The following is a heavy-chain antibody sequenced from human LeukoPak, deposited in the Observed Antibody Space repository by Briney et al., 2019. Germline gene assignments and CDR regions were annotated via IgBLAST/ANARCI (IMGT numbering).Heavy chain of an antibody. J-gene: IGHJ4*02. V-gene: IGHV3-30*04. CDR3: ARKGYSGYGPDY. Sequence: PGGSLRLSCAASGFTFSSYAMHWVRQAPGKGLEWVAVISYDGSNKYYADSVKGRFTISRDNSKNTLYLQMNSLRAEDTAVYYCARKGYSGYGPDYWGQGTLVTVSS. CDR1: GFTFSSYA. CDR2: ISYDGSNK. D-gene: IGHD5-12*01.